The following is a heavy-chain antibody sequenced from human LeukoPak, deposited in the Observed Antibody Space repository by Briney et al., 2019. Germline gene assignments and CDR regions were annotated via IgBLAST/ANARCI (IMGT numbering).Heavy chain of an antibody. CDR2: INWNGGNT. V-gene: IGHV3-20*04. Sequence: GGSLRLSCAASGFTFDDYGMSWVRQAPGKGLEWVSGINWNGGNTGYADSVKGRFTISRDNAKNSLYLQMNSLRAEDTALYYCARLGYCSSTSCLNYYYYYMDVWGKGTTVTVSS. CDR3: ARLGYCSSTSCLNYYYYYMDV. CDR1: GFTFDDYG. J-gene: IGHJ6*03. D-gene: IGHD2-2*01.